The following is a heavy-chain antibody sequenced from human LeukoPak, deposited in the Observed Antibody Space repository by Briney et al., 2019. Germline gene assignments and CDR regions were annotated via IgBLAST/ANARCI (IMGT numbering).Heavy chain of an antibody. D-gene: IGHD4-11*01. CDR3: ARTTFDYSFDY. V-gene: IGHV1-2*02. CDR1: GHTFTGYY. CDR2: INPNSGGT. J-gene: IGHJ4*02. Sequence: ASVKVSCKASGHTFTGYYMHWVRQAPGQGLEWMGWINPNSGGTNYAQKFQGRVTMTRDTSISTAYMELSSLRSDDTAVYYCARTTFDYSFDYWGQGTLVTASS.